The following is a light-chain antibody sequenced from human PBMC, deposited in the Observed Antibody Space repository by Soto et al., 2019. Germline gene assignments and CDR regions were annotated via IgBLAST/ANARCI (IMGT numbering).Light chain of an antibody. V-gene: IGLV2-14*03. CDR1: SSDVDAYDY. J-gene: IGLJ1*01. CDR2: DVY. Sequence: QSVLTQPASVSGSPGQSITISCTGTSSDVDAYDYVSWYQQHPGKAPKLMIYDVYARPSGVSHRFSGSKSGKTASLTISGLQSDDEADYYCSSYTNTMSYVFGTGTKVTVL. CDR3: SSYTNTMSYV.